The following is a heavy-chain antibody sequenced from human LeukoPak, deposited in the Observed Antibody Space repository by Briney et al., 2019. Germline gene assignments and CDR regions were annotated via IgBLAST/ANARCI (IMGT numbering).Heavy chain of an antibody. V-gene: IGHV3-23*01. CDR2: ISGSGGST. CDR3: AKDLAACGGDCYDAFDI. Sequence: PGGSPRLSCAASGFTFSNYAMTWVRQAPGKGLEWVSAISGSGGSTYYADSVKGRFTISRDNSKNTLYLQMNSLRAEDTAVYYCAKDLAACGGDCYDAFDIWGQGTMVTVSS. J-gene: IGHJ3*02. D-gene: IGHD2-21*01. CDR1: GFTFSNYA.